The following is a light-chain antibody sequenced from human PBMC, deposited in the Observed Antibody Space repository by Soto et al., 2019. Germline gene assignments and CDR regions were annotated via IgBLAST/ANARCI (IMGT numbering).Light chain of an antibody. V-gene: IGKV1-9*01. CDR3: QQIDSYPRT. CDR2: AAS. CDR1: QGISS. J-gene: IGKJ1*01. Sequence: IQLTQSPSSLSASVGDRVTITCRAGQGISSLAWYQQKPGKAPNLLISAASTLQTGVPSRFSGSGSGTDFALTISSLQPEDFAAYYCQQIDSYPRTFGQGTKVEIK.